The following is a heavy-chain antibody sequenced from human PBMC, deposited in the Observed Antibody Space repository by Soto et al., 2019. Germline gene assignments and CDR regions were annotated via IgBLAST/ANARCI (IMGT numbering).Heavy chain of an antibody. CDR1: GFTFSSYA. D-gene: IGHD2-2*03. CDR3: AKDYGYCSSTSCFFDYFDY. Sequence: PGGSLRLSCAASGFTFSSYAMSWVRQAPGKGLEWVSAISGSGGSTYYADSVKGRFTISRDNSKNTLYLQMNSLRAEDTAVYYCAKDYGYCSSTSCFFDYFDYWGQGTLVTVSS. J-gene: IGHJ4*02. V-gene: IGHV3-23*01. CDR2: ISGSGGST.